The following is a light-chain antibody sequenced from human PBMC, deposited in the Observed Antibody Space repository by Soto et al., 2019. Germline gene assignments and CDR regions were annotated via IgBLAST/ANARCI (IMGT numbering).Light chain of an antibody. J-gene: IGLJ1*01. CDR1: SSEVGGYNY. CDR3: SSHTSYSTRV. V-gene: IGLV2-14*01. CDR2: EVS. Sequence: QSVLTQPTSVSGSPGQSIAISCTGTSSEVGGYNYVSWYQQHPGKAPKLMIHEVSNRPSGVSDRFSGSKSGNTASLTISGLQADDEADYYCSSHTSYSTRVFGTGTKVTVL.